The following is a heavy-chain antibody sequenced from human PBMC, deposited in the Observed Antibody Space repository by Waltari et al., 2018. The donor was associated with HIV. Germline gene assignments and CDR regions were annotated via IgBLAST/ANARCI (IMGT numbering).Heavy chain of an antibody. CDR3: TTMQWYSAFEM. CDR2: MKSRVEGGRT. Sequence: EVYLVESGGGLVKPGGSLTTSCAASEFTFANAWMSWVRQVPGEGLVGVGGMKSRVEGGRTEDAAPVTGRYASSRDETKSTLFLQVNRLETEDTAVYYCTTMQWYSAFEMWGQGTRVTGSS. V-gene: IGHV3-15*01. D-gene: IGHD6-19*01. J-gene: IGHJ3*02. CDR1: EFTFANAW.